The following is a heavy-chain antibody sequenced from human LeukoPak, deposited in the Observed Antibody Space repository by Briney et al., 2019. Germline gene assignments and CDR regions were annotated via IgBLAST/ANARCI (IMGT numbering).Heavy chain of an antibody. J-gene: IGHJ4*02. CDR2: IYYSGST. CDR3: ARAMVRGPYDY. D-gene: IGHD3-10*01. CDR1: GGSISSYY. Sequence: SETLSLTCSVSGGSISSYYWSWIRQPPGKGLEWIGCIYYSGSTNYNPSLKSRVTISVDTSKNQFSLKLSSVTAADTAMYYCARAMVRGPYDYWGQGTLVTVSS. V-gene: IGHV4-59*01.